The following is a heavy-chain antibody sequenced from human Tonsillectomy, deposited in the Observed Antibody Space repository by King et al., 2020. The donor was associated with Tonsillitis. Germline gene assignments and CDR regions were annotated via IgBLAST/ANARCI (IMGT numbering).Heavy chain of an antibody. V-gene: IGHV4-31*03. CDR2: IYYSGST. CDR3: AGEAWGVVAPAYHDGMYG. CDR1: GGSISGDTYY. J-gene: IGHJ6*02. D-gene: IGHD2-2*01. Sequence: MQLQESGPGLVKPSQTLSLTCTVSGGSISGDTYYLSWIRQLPGKGLDWIGNIYYSGSTYYNPSLKSRITISVETSKNQFSLKLNSVTAADTAVYYGAGEAWGVVAPAYHDGMYGGGQGTAVIVS.